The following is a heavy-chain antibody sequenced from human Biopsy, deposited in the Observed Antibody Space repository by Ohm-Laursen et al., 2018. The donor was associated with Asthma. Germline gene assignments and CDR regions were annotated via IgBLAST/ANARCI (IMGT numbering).Heavy chain of an antibody. CDR3: ARQKLVAAEGPFEM. CDR2: LYKSGKV. V-gene: IGHV4-39*01. D-gene: IGHD1-26*01. Sequence: SDTLSLLCTFSVGSISSNFHYWGWIRQPPGKSLEWIGNLYKSGKVYYNLSLKSRVTISVDTSKNQFSLQLRSVTAADTAVYYCARQKLVAAEGPFEMWGQGTMVIVSS. CDR1: VGSISSNFHY. J-gene: IGHJ3*02.